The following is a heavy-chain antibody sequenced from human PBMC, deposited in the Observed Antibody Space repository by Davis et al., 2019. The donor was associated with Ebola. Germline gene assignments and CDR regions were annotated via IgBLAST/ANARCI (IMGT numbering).Heavy chain of an antibody. CDR1: GLTFSTTA. CDR3: ARGKDYAMDV. V-gene: IGHV3-30*02. CDR2: IQNDGGTK. Sequence: GESLKISCAASGLTFSTTAMDGVRQAPGKGLEWVAFIQNDGGTKYADSVKGRFTISRDISMSSVYLQINSLRAEDTAVYYCARGKDYAMDVWGQGTTVTVS. J-gene: IGHJ6*02.